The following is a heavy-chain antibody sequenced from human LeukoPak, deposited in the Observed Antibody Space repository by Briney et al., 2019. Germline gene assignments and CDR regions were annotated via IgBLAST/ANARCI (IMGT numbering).Heavy chain of an antibody. Sequence: GGSLGLSCAASGFTFSTFAMIWVRQPPGKGLEWVSSIFPSGGEIHYADSVRGRFTISRDNSKSTLSLQMNSRRAEDTAIYYCATYRQVLLPFESWGQGTLVTVSS. CDR1: GFTFSTFA. D-gene: IGHD5-18*01. J-gene: IGHJ4*02. CDR2: IFPSGGEI. V-gene: IGHV3-23*01. CDR3: ATYRQVLLPFES.